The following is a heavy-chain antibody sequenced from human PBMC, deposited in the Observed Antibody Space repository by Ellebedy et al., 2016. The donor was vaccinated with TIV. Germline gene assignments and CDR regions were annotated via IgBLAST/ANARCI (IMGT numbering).Heavy chain of an antibody. D-gene: IGHD6-6*01. CDR2: IIPIFGTA. Sequence: AASVKVSCKASGGTFSSYAISWVRQAPGQGLEWMGGIIPIFGTANYAQKFQGRVTITADESTSTADMELSSLRSEDTAVYYCVGLFSNEYSSTNFDPWGQGTLVTVSS. CDR3: VGLFSNEYSSTNFDP. CDR1: GGTFSSYA. J-gene: IGHJ5*02. V-gene: IGHV1-69*13.